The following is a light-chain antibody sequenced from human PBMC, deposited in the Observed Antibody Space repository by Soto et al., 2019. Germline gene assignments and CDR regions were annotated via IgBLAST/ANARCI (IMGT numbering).Light chain of an antibody. CDR3: QSYDSSLSAYV. Sequence: QSVLTQPPSVSGAPGQRVTISCTGSSSNIGAGYDVHWYQQLPGTAPKLLIYGNSNRPSGVPDRFSGSKSGTSASLAITGLQAEDEADYYCQSYDSSLSAYVFETGTKLTVL. J-gene: IGLJ1*01. CDR1: SSNIGAGYD. V-gene: IGLV1-40*01. CDR2: GNS.